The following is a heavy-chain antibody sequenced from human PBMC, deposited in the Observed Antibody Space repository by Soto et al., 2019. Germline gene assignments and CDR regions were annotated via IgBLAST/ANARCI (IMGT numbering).Heavy chain of an antibody. Sequence: GGSLRLSCASSGFTFSSYAMSLVRQAPGKGLEWVSAISGSGGSTYYADSVKGRFTISRDNSKNTLYLQMNSLRAEDTAVYYCAKGGHYYDSSGYYQPWGQGTLVTVSS. CDR2: ISGSGGST. CDR1: GFTFSSYA. D-gene: IGHD3-22*01. CDR3: AKGGHYYDSSGYYQP. J-gene: IGHJ5*02. V-gene: IGHV3-23*01.